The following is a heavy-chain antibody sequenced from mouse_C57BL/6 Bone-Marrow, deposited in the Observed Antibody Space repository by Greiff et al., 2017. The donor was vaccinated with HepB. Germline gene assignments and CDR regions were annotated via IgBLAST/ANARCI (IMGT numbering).Heavy chain of an antibody. CDR3: ARDYYGSSPWFAY. D-gene: IGHD1-1*01. Sequence: EVKLQQSGPELVKPGASVKISCKASGYTFTDYYMNWVKQSHGKSLEWIGDINPNNGGTSYNQKFKGKATLTVDKSSSTAYMELRSLTSEDSAVYYCARDYYGSSPWFAYWGQGTLVTVSA. V-gene: IGHV1-26*01. J-gene: IGHJ3*01. CDR2: INPNNGGT. CDR1: GYTFTDYY.